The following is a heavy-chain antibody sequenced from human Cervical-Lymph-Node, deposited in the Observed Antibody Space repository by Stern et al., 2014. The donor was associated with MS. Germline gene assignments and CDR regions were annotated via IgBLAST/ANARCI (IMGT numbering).Heavy chain of an antibody. V-gene: IGHV3-9*01. CDR1: GFRFDLYA. Sequence: EVQLVESGGDLVQPGRSLRLSCAASGFRFDLYAMHWVRHAPGKGLEWVAGISGNSVRMGYAGSVKVRFTISRDNVKNFLYLQMDSLRPEDTALYYCSKEIRRSDSSPDYWGQGALVTVSS. D-gene: IGHD6-19*01. CDR3: SKEIRRSDSSPDY. CDR2: ISGNSVRM. J-gene: IGHJ4*02.